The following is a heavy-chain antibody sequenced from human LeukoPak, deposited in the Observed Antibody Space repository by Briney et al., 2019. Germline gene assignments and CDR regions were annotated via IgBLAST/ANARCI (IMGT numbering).Heavy chain of an antibody. V-gene: IGHV1-46*01. CDR1: GYTFTSYY. CDR2: INPSGGST. CDR3: ARDPVPGDYYYYGMDV. D-gene: IGHD1-14*01. J-gene: IGHJ6*02. Sequence: ASVKVSCKASGYTFTSYYMHWVRQAPGQGLEWMGIINPSGGSTSYAQKFQGRVTMTRDTSTSTVYMELSSLSSEDPAVYYCARDPVPGDYYYYGMDVWGQGTTVTVSS.